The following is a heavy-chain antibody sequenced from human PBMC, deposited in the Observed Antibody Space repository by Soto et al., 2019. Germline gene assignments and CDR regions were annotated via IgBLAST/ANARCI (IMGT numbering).Heavy chain of an antibody. CDR2: VNPGGYST. CDR3: AKDLRAGSGYDFDY. CDR1: GFTFTSYS. V-gene: IGHV3-23*01. J-gene: IGHJ4*02. D-gene: IGHD5-12*01. Sequence: EVQLLQSGGGLVQPGGSLRLSCAASGFTFTSYSMTWVRQTPGKGLEWVAAVNPGGYSTYYADSVKGRFTISRDNSNKTLYLQMNSLRAEDTAVYSCAKDLRAGSGYDFDYRDQGTLVTVSS.